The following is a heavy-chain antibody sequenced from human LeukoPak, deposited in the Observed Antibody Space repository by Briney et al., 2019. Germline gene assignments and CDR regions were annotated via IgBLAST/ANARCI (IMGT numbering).Heavy chain of an antibody. J-gene: IGHJ6*02. Sequence: SETLSLTCTVSGGSISSYYWSWIRQPPGKGLEWIGYIYYSGSTNYNPSLKSRVTISVDTSKNQFSLKLSSVTAADTAVYYCARSVYYGSGSYYNYYSYGMDAWGQGTTVTVSS. CDR3: ARSVYYGSGSYYNYYSYGMDA. CDR1: GGSISSYY. CDR2: IYYSGST. D-gene: IGHD3-10*01. V-gene: IGHV4-59*01.